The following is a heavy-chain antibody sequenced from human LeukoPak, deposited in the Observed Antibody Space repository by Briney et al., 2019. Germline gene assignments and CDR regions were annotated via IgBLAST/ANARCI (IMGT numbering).Heavy chain of an antibody. V-gene: IGHV4-59*01. CDR3: ARGWSREQQLVDYFDY. Sequence: PSETLSLTCTVSGGSISSYYWSWIRQPPGKGLEWIGYICYSGSTNYNPSLKSRVTISVDTSKNQFSLKLSSVTAADTAVYYCARGWSREQQLVDYFDYWGQGTLVTVSS. CDR2: ICYSGST. D-gene: IGHD6-13*01. CDR1: GGSISSYY. J-gene: IGHJ4*02.